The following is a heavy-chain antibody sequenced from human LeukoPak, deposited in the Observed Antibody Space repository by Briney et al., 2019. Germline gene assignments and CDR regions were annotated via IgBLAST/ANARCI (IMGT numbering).Heavy chain of an antibody. J-gene: IGHJ4*02. Sequence: SETLSLTCAVYGGSFSGYYWSWIRQPPGKGLEWIGEINHSGSTNYNPSLKSRVTISVDTSKNQFSLKLSSVTAADTAVYYCARGGITMIVVVPYYFDYWGQGTLVTVPS. V-gene: IGHV4-34*01. CDR1: GGSFSGYY. CDR2: INHSGST. D-gene: IGHD3-22*01. CDR3: ARGGITMIVVVPYYFDY.